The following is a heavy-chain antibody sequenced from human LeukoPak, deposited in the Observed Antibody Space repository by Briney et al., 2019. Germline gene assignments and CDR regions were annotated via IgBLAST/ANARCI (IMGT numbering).Heavy chain of an antibody. J-gene: IGHJ4*02. Sequence: PGGSLRLSCAASGFTFSSYAMYWVRQAPGRGLEWVSGISGTGGSTYYAASVKGRFTISRDNSKNTLYLQMNSLRAEDTAVYYCAGRSDSSGWYAGGGIDYWGQGTLVSVSS. CDR1: GFTFSSYA. CDR3: AGRSDSSGWYAGGGIDY. D-gene: IGHD6-19*01. CDR2: ISGTGGST. V-gene: IGHV3-23*01.